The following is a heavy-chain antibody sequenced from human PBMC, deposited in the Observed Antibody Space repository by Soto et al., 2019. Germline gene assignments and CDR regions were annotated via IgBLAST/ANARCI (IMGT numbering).Heavy chain of an antibody. D-gene: IGHD6-19*01. J-gene: IGHJ4*02. CDR3: AREQQWPYQGTFDY. CDR2: ISSSGSTI. V-gene: IGHV3-11*01. CDR1: GFTFSDYY. Sequence: QVQLVESGGGLVKPGGSLRLSCAASGFTFSDYYMSWIRQAPGKGLEWVSYISSSGSTIYYAVSVKGRFTISRDNAETSLYLQMNSLRAADTAVYYCAREQQWPYQGTFDYWGQGTLVTVSS.